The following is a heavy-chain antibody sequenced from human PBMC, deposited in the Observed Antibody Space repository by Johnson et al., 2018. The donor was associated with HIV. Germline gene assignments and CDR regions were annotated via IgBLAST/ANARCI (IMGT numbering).Heavy chain of an antibody. Sequence: VQLVESGGGLVQPGGSLRLSCAASGFTVSSNYMSWVRQAPGKGLEWVSVIYSGGSTYYADSVKGRFTISRDNSKNTLSLQMNSLSAEGTAVYYCARPKKDYYDSSGYWSGAFDIWGQGTMVTVSS. J-gene: IGHJ3*02. CDR3: ARPKKDYYDSSGYWSGAFDI. CDR1: GFTVSSNY. D-gene: IGHD3-22*01. V-gene: IGHV3-66*04. CDR2: IYSGGST.